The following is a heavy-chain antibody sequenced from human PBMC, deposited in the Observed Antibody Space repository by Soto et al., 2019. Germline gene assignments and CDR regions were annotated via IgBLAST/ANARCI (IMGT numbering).Heavy chain of an antibody. J-gene: IGHJ5*02. D-gene: IGHD2-2*01. CDR2: IYHSGST. CDR1: GGSISSRGYS. CDR3: ARVPDR. V-gene: IGHV4-30-2*01. Sequence: PSLTMRLTYAVSGGSISSRGYSWSWIRQPPGKGLEWIGYIYHSGSTYYNPSLKSRVTISVDRSKNQFSLKLSSVTAADTAVYYCARVPDRWGQGTLVTVSS.